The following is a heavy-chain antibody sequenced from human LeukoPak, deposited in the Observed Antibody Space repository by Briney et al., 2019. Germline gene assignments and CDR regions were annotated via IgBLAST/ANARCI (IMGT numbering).Heavy chain of an antibody. CDR1: GFTFSAHG. V-gene: IGHV3-23*01. J-gene: IGHJ6*03. Sequence: PGGSLRLSCAASGFTFSAHGMTWVRQAPGKGLEWVSVITYNSDTTYYADSVKGRFTISRDNSKNTLYLQMNSLRAEDTAVYYCAKGYDTTYYHYYFMDVWGKGTTVTISS. CDR2: ITYNSDTT. D-gene: IGHD3-22*01. CDR3: AKGYDTTYYHYYFMDV.